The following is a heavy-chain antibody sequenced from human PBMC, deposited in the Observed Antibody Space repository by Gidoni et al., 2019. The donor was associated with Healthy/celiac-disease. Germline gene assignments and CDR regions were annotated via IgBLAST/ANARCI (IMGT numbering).Heavy chain of an antibody. J-gene: IGHJ6*02. CDR2: ISSSGSTI. Sequence: EVQLVESGGGLVQPGGSLRLSCAAAGFPFSSYELSWVRQAPGKGLEWVSYISSSGSTIYYADSVKGRFTISRDNAKNSLYLQMNSLRAEDTAVYYCARETQNYDFWSGYAGGSGMDVWGQGTTVTVSS. D-gene: IGHD3-3*01. V-gene: IGHV3-48*03. CDR1: GFPFSSYE. CDR3: ARETQNYDFWSGYAGGSGMDV.